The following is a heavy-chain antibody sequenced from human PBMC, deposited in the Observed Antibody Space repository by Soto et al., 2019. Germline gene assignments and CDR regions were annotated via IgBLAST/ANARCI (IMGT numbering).Heavy chain of an antibody. CDR2: ISGSGWQT. Sequence: EVRLMESGGGFLQPGGSQRLSCVASGFTFNSYAMSWVRQTPEKGLEWVSAISGSGWQTYYAQSVQGRFTISRDNSKTTVYLHMNRLRAEDSGIYYCAKGRHFDASGGCANFWGRGTLVTVSS. V-gene: IGHV3-23*01. CDR1: GFTFNSYA. CDR3: AKGRHFDASGGCANF. D-gene: IGHD2-15*01. J-gene: IGHJ2*01.